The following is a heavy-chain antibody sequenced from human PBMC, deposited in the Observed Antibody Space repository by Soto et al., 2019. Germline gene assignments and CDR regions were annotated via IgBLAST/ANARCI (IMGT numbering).Heavy chain of an antibody. V-gene: IGHV2-5*02. D-gene: IGHD1-7*01. CDR1: GFSLGTSGEG. CDR2: LYWDGDK. Sequence: QITLRESGPTLVKPTQTLTLTCTFSGFSLGTSGEGVGWIRQPPRKALGWLATLYWDGDKRYSPSLRSRLTISKDTSESQVVLTMTNMDAADTATYFCAHRKRTITVATYFDYWGLGSLVTVSS. J-gene: IGHJ4*02. CDR3: AHRKRTITVATYFDY.